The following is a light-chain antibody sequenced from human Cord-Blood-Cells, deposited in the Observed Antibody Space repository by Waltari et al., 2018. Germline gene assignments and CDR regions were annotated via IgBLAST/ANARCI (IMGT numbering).Light chain of an antibody. CDR1: QSISSY. J-gene: IGKJ1*01. Sequence: DIQMTQSPSSLSASVGDRVTITCRASQSISSYLNWYQQKPGKAPKLLIYAASSLQSGVSSRFNGSESGTDFDFTNSSLKPEDFATFDCQQSYSTPRTFGQGTTVEI. CDR2: AAS. CDR3: QQSYSTPRT. V-gene: IGKV1-39*01.